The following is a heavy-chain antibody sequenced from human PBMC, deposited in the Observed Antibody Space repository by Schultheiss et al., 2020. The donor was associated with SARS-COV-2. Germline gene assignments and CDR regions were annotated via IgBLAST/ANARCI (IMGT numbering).Heavy chain of an antibody. CDR1: GYTFTGYY. V-gene: IGHV1-18*04. CDR3: ARDGYYYDSSGRYYYGMDV. D-gene: IGHD3-22*01. J-gene: IGHJ6*02. CDR2: ISAYNGNT. Sequence: ASVKVSCKASGYTFTGYYMHWVRQAPGQGLEWMGWISAYNGNTNYAQKLQGRVTMTTDTSTSTAYMELRSLRSDDTAVYYCARDGYYYDSSGRYYYGMDVWGQGTTVTVSS.